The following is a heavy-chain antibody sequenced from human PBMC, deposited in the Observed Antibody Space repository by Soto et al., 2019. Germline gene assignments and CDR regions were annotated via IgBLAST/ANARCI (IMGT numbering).Heavy chain of an antibody. CDR3: ARGNIDYGDYDVDY. D-gene: IGHD4-17*01. J-gene: IGHJ4*02. V-gene: IGHV1-8*01. CDR2: MNPNSGNT. Sequence: ASVKVSCKASGYTFTSYDINWLRQATGQGLEWMGWMNPNSGNTGYAQKFQGRVTMTRNTSISTAYMELSSLRSEDTAVYYCARGNIDYGDYDVDYWGQGTLVTVSS. CDR1: GYTFTSYD.